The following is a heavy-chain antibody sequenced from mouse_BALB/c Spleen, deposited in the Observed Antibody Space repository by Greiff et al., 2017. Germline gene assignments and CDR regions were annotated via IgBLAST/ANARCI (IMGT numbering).Heavy chain of an antibody. CDR3: AREWLLRGFDY. CDR1: GYTFSSYW. J-gene: IGHJ2*01. Sequence: QVQLQQSGAELMKPGASVKISCKATGYTFSSYWIEWVKQRPGHGLEWIGEILPGSGSTNYNEKFKGKATFTADTSSNTAYMQLSSLTSEDSAVYYCAREWLLRGFDYWGQGTTLTVSS. CDR2: ILPGSGST. D-gene: IGHD2-3*01. V-gene: IGHV1-9*01.